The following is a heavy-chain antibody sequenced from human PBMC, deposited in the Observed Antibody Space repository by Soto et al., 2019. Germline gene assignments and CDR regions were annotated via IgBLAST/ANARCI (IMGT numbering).Heavy chain of an antibody. CDR1: GYTFSSIG. J-gene: IGHJ6*02. D-gene: IGHD6-6*01. CDR3: ARDTPRIAARLAPRTGMDV. CDR2: INPNSGGT. V-gene: IGHV1-2*02. Sequence: GASVKVSCKTSGYTFSSIGISWVRQAPGQGLEWMGWINPNSGGTNYAQKFQGRVTMTRDTSISTAYMELSRLRSDDTAVYYCARDTPRIAARLAPRTGMDVWGQGTTVTVSS.